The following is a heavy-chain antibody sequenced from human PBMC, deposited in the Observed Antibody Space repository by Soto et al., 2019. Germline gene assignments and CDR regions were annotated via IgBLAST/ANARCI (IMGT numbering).Heavy chain of an antibody. V-gene: IGHV1-69*05. D-gene: IGHD1-26*01. CDR3: ATYPRGRGYYYGMDV. CDR2: IIPIFGTA. CDR1: GGTFSSYA. J-gene: IGHJ6*02. Sequence: QVQLVQSGAEVKKPGSSVKVSCKASGGTFSSYAISWVRQAPGQGLEWMGGIIPIFGTANYAQKFQGRVTVTXAXSXGTAYMERSSLGSEDTAVYYCATYPRGRGYYYGMDVWGQGTTVTVSS.